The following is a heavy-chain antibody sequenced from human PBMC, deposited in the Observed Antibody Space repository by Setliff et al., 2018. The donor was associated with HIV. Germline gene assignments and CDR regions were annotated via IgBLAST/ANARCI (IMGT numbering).Heavy chain of an antibody. CDR3: ARVPTSSWYVTTQRTKEYFHH. J-gene: IGHJ1*01. CDR2: VYYSGST. CDR1: GYSISSGFY. D-gene: IGHD6-13*01. Sequence: SETLSLTCTVSGYSISSGFYWGWIRQPPGKGLEWIGSVYYSGSTNYNPSLKSRVTISVDTSKKQFSLKVSSVTAADTAIYYCARVPTSSWYVTTQRTKEYFHHWGQGTLVTVSS. V-gene: IGHV4-38-2*02.